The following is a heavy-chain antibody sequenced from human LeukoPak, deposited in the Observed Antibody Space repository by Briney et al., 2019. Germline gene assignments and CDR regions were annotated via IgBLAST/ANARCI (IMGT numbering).Heavy chain of an antibody. J-gene: IGHJ5*02. CDR1: DGSISSSSYY. V-gene: IGHV4-39*01. Sequence: SQTLSLTCTVSDGSISSSSYYWGWIRQPPGKGLEWIGSIYYSGSTNYNPFLKSRVTISVDTSKNQFSLKLSSVTAADTAVYYCARHRGYCSSTSCSHWGDWFDPWGQGTLVTVSS. CDR3: ARHRGYCSSTSCSHWGDWFDP. CDR2: IYYSGST. D-gene: IGHD2-2*01.